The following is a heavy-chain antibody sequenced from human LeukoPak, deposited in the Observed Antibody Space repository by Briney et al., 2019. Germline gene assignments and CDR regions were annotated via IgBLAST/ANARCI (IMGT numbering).Heavy chain of an antibody. J-gene: IGHJ4*02. CDR3: AKHDVVVTAIHQFDY. D-gene: IGHD2-21*02. CDR1: GFTFRDSA. V-gene: IGHV3-23*01. Sequence: GGALRLSCAGSGFTFRDSAMTWVRQAPGKGLEWVSLISFSGANTYYADSVKGRFTISRDNSKDTLYLQMNSLRAEDTAVCYCAKHDVVVTAIHQFDYWGQGTLVTVSS. CDR2: ISFSGANT.